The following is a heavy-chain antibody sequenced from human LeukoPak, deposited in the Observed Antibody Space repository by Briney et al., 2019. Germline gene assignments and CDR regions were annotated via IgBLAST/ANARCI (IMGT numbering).Heavy chain of an antibody. CDR3: ARQRTPDFRIFDY. CDR2: IYSGGST. D-gene: IGHD3-3*01. V-gene: IGHV3-66*04. J-gene: IGHJ4*02. CDR1: GFTVSGNY. Sequence: GGSLRLSCAASGFTVSGNYMSWVRQAPGKGLEWVSVIYSGGSTYYADSVKGRFTISRDNAKDSLHLQMNSLTDEDTAVYYCARQRTPDFRIFDYWGQGTLVTVSS.